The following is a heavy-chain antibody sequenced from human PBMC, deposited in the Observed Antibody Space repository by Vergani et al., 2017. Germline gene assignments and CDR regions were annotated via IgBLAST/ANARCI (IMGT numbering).Heavy chain of an antibody. CDR3: ARHLGIVVVTATLGIDY. V-gene: IGHV4-39*01. D-gene: IGHD2-21*02. Sequence: QLQLQESGPGLVKPSETLSLTCTVSGGSISSSSYYWGWIRQPPGKGLEWIGSIYYSGSTYYNPSLKSRVTISVDTSKNQFSRKLSSVTAADTAVYYCARHLGIVVVTATLGIDYWGQGTLVTVSS. CDR1: GGSISSSSYY. J-gene: IGHJ4*02. CDR2: IYYSGST.